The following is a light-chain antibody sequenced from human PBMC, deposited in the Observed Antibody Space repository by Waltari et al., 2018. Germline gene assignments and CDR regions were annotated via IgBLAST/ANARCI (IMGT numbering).Light chain of an antibody. Sequence: QSALTQPASVSGSPGQSITISCTGTSSDVGGYNYVSWYQQHPARAPKLMNYDVSNLPSVVVNRCAGSKFDNTAALTISGLQAEDEADYYCSSYTSSSTVVFGGGTKLTVL. CDR2: DVS. V-gene: IGLV2-14*03. J-gene: IGLJ2*01. CDR3: SSYTSSSTVV. CDR1: SSDVGGYNY.